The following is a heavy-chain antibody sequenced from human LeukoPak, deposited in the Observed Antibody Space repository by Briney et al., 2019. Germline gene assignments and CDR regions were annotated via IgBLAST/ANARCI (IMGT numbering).Heavy chain of an antibody. Sequence: PGGSLRLSCAASGFTFSSYAMSWVRQAPGKGLEWVSAISGSGGSTYYADSVKGRFTISRDNSKNTLYLQMNSLRAEDTAVYYCAKDPYCSGGSCYDSGFDYWGQGTLVTVSS. CDR3: AKDPYCSGGSCYDSGFDY. CDR2: ISGSGGST. D-gene: IGHD2-15*01. CDR1: GFTFSSYA. J-gene: IGHJ4*02. V-gene: IGHV3-23*01.